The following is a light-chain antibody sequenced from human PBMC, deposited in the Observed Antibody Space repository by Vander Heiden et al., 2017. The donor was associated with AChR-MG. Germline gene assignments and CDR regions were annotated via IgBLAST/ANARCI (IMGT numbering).Light chain of an antibody. CDR2: EDT. J-gene: IGLJ3*02. CDR1: ALAKKF. Sequence: YELTQPPSVSVSPGHTARITCSGDALAKKFAYWYQQKSGLAPVLVIYEDTKRPSRIPERFSGSSSGTMATLTINGAQVDDEADYYCFSTDLSGRHRVFGGGTKVTVL. CDR3: FSTDLSGRHRV. V-gene: IGLV3-10*01.